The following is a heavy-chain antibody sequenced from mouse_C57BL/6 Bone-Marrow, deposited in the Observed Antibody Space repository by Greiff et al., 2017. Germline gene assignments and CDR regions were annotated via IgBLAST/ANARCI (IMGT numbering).Heavy chain of an antibody. Sequence: QVQLQQPGAELVRPGSSVKLSCKASGYTFTSYWMDWVKQRPGQGLEWIGNIYPSDSETHYNQKFKDKATLTVDKSSSTAYMQLSSLTSEDSAVYYCARIITTVVEGWFAYWGQGTLVTVSA. D-gene: IGHD1-1*01. CDR1: GYTFTSYW. CDR3: ARIITTVVEGWFAY. CDR2: IYPSDSET. V-gene: IGHV1-61*01. J-gene: IGHJ3*01.